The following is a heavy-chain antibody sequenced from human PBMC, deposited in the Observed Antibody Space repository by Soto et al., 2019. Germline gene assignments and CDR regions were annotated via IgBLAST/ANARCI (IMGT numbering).Heavy chain of an antibody. CDR2: TYYRSKWYY. Sequence: SQTLSLTCAITGDSVSSNSAGWSWVRQSPSRGLEWLGRTYYRSKWYYEYAVSVRGRIAINPDTSKNQYSLQLNSVTPEDTAVYFCARGEQYSGRIFDYWGQGTLVTVSS. D-gene: IGHD1-26*01. CDR1: GDSVSSNSAG. V-gene: IGHV6-1*01. J-gene: IGHJ4*01. CDR3: ARGEQYSGRIFDY.